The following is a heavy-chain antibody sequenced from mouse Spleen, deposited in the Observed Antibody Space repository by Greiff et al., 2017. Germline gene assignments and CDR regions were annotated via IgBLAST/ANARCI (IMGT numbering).Heavy chain of an antibody. CDR3: ARNYYGNYGSYYFDY. CDR2: ISSGGSYT. CDR1: GFTFSSYA. V-gene: IGHV5-9-3*01. J-gene: IGHJ2*01. D-gene: IGHD2-1*01. Sequence: EVQLVESGGGLVKPGGSLKLSCAASGFTFSSYAMSWVRQTPEKRLEWVATISSGGSYTYYPDSVKGRFTISRDNAKNTLYLQMSSLRSEDTAMYYCARNYYGNYGSYYFDYWGQGTTLTVSS.